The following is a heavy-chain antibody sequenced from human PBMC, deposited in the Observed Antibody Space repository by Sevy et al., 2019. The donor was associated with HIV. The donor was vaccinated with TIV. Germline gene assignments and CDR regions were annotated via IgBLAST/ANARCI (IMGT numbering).Heavy chain of an antibody. CDR1: GFTLNNYA. CDR2: ISGSGVST. CDR3: AKDSYFDNTLFDY. V-gene: IGHV3-23*01. D-gene: IGHD3-22*01. Sequence: GGSLRLSCAASGFTLNNYAMNWVRQAPGKGLEWVSGISGSGVSTYYADSVKGRLTISRDNSKNTLYLQMNSLRAEDTAVYYCAKDSYFDNTLFDYWGQGTQVTVSS. J-gene: IGHJ4*02.